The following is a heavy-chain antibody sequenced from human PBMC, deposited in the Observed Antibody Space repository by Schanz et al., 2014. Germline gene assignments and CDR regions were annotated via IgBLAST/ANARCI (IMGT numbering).Heavy chain of an antibody. Sequence: VQLLESGGGLVQPGGSLRLSCVASGFTFSSYAMSWVRQAPGKGLEWVAVISDDGSNHYYPDSVKGRFTISRDNSKNTLYLQMNSLRSEDTAVYYCAKDVDFWSGYYLDYWGQGTLVTVSS. J-gene: IGHJ4*02. CDR1: GFTFSSYA. CDR3: AKDVDFWSGYYLDY. V-gene: IGHV3-30*18. CDR2: ISDDGSNH. D-gene: IGHD3-3*01.